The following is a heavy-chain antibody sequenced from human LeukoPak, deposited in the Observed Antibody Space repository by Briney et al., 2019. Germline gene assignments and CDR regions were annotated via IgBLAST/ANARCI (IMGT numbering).Heavy chain of an antibody. CDR3: ARGFNDFWSGYYSY. CDR1: GYTFTSYG. J-gene: IGHJ4*02. D-gene: IGHD3-3*01. CDR2: INPNSGGT. V-gene: IGHV1-2*02. Sequence: GASVKVSCKASGYTFTSYGISWVRQAPGQGLEWMGWINPNSGGTNYAQKFQGRVTMTRDTSISTAYMELSRLRSDDTAVYYCARGFNDFWSGYYSYWGQGTLVTVSS.